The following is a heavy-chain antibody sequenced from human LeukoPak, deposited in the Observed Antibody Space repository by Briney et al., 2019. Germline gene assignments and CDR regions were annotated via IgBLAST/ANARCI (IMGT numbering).Heavy chain of an antibody. D-gene: IGHD6-13*01. Sequence: GGSLRLSCAASGFTFSSYSMNWVRQAPGKGLEWVSSISSSSSYIYYADSVKGRFTISRDNAKNSLYLQMNSLRAEDTAVYYCARVYRQQLVLDAFDIWGQGTMVTVSS. V-gene: IGHV3-21*01. CDR2: ISSSSSYI. CDR3: ARVYRQQLVLDAFDI. CDR1: GFTFSSYS. J-gene: IGHJ3*02.